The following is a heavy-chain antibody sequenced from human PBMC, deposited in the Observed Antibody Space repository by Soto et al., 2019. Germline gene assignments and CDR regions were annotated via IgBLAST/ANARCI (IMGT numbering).Heavy chain of an antibody. CDR2: IYYSGST. CDR1: GGSISSGGYY. D-gene: IGHD3-3*02. Sequence: SETLSLTCTVSGGSISSGGYYWSWIRQHPGKGLEWIGYIYYSGSTYYNPSLKSRVTISVDTSKNQFSLKLSSVTAADTAVYYCARDIFGGMHVWGQGTTVTVSS. V-gene: IGHV4-31*03. J-gene: IGHJ6*02. CDR3: ARDIFGGMHV.